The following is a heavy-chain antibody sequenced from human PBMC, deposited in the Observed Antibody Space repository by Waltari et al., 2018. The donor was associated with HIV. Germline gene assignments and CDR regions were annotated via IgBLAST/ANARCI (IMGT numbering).Heavy chain of an antibody. CDR2: IYYSGST. V-gene: IGHV4-59*01. CDR1: GGSISSYY. CDR3: ARDYYDSSGYYYGYSP. Sequence: QVQLQESGPGLVKPSETLSLTCTVSGGSISSYYWSWIRQPPGKGLEWIGYIYYSGSTNYNPSLKSRFTISVDTSKNQFSLKLSSVTAADTAVYYCARDYYDSSGYYYGYSPWGQGTLVTVSS. D-gene: IGHD3-22*01. J-gene: IGHJ5*02.